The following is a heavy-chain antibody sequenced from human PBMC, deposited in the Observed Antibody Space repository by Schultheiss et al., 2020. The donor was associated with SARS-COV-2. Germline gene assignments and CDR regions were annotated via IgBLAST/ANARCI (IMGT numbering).Heavy chain of an antibody. Sequence: GGSLRLSCAASGFTFSSYAMHWVRQAPGKGLEWVAVISYDGSNKYYADSVKGRFTISRYNAKNSLSLQMNSMRDEDTAVYFCARESCSGGSCYSGLPWYFDLGRCGTQVTGSS. CDR1: GFTFSSYA. J-gene: IGHJ2*01. CDR3: ARESCSGGSCYSGLPWYFDL. V-gene: IGHV3-30-3*01. CDR2: ISYDGSNK. D-gene: IGHD2-15*01.